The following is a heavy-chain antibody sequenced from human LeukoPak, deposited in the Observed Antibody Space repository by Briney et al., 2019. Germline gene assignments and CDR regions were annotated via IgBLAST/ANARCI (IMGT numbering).Heavy chain of an antibody. D-gene: IGHD3-22*01. CDR1: GFTVSSKY. Sequence: GGSLRLSCAASGFTVSSKYMSWVRQAPGKGLEWVSVIYSGGSTYYADSVKGRFTISRDNSKNTLYLQMNSLRAEDTAVYYCARDQAYYYDSSGYSRTDYWGQGTLVTVSS. V-gene: IGHV3-66*01. CDR2: IYSGGST. J-gene: IGHJ4*02. CDR3: ARDQAYYYDSSGYSRTDY.